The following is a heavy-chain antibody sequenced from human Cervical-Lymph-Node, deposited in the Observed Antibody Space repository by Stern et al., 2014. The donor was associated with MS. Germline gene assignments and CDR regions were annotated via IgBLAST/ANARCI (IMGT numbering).Heavy chain of an antibody. CDR2: IYYSGST. J-gene: IGHJ4*02. CDR3: ARASSGWIFDY. V-gene: IGHV4-59*01. Sequence: DQLVESGPGLVKPSETLSLTCTVSGGSISSYYWSWIRQPPGKGLEWIGYIYYSGSTNYNPSLKSRVTISVDTSKNQFSLKLSSVTAADTAVYYCARASSGWIFDYWGQGTLVTVSS. CDR1: GGSISSYY. D-gene: IGHD6-19*01.